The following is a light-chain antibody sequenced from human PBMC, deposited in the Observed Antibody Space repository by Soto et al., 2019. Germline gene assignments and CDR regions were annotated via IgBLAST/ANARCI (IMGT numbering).Light chain of an antibody. Sequence: LTHPPSASGSPGQSVTISCTGTSSDVVGYNYVSCYQQYPGRAPKLMIYEVTKRPSGIPDRFSGSQSGNTASLTVSGRQAEDEADCSCSSYAASSNFYLEVGGGTKVTVL. J-gene: IGLJ2*01. CDR1: SSDVVGYNY. V-gene: IGLV2-8*01. CDR2: EVT. CDR3: SSYAASSNFYLE.